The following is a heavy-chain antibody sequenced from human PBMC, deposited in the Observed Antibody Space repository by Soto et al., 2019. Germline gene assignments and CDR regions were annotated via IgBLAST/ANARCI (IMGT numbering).Heavy chain of an antibody. Sequence: ASETLSLTCAVYGGSFSGYYWSWIRQPPGKGLEWIGEINHSGSTNYNPSLKSRVTISVDTSKNQFSLKLSSVTAADTAVYYCARGRGLWDVWGQGTTVTVSS. J-gene: IGHJ6*02. CDR3: ARGRGLWDV. V-gene: IGHV4-34*01. D-gene: IGHD3-10*01. CDR2: INHSGST. CDR1: GGSFSGYY.